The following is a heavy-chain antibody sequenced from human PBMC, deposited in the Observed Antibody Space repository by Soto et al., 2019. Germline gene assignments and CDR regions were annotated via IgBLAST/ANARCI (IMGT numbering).Heavy chain of an antibody. V-gene: IGHV3-53*01. D-gene: IGHD3-10*01. CDR1: GFTVSSNF. J-gene: IGHJ4*02. Sequence: EVQLVESGGGLMQPGGSLRLSCAASGFTVSSNFMTWVRQAPGKGLEWVSSSYSGGNSYYADSVKGRFTISRDDFKNTLYLQMNSLRAEDTAVYFCARGYGAGSYFSAYWGQGTLVTVSS. CDR3: ARGYGAGSYFSAY. CDR2: SYSGGNS.